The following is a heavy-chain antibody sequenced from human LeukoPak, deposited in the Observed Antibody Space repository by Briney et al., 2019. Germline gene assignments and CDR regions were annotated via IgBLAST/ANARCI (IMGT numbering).Heavy chain of an antibody. CDR3: AKDFDYDFWSGYFDAFDI. D-gene: IGHD3-3*01. CDR2: IRYDGSNK. J-gene: IGHJ3*02. Sequence: GGSLRLSCAASGFTFSSYGMHWGRQAPGKGLEWGAFIRYDGSNKYYADSVKGRFTISRDNSRNTLYLQMNSLRAEDTAVYYCAKDFDYDFWSGYFDAFDIWGQGTMVTVSS. CDR1: GFTFSSYG. V-gene: IGHV3-30*02.